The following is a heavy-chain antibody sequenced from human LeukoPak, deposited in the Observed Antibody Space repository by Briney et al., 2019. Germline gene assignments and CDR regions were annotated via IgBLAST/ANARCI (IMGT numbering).Heavy chain of an antibody. V-gene: IGHV3-23*01. CDR3: AKESRHCGGDCFSLLDC. D-gene: IGHD2-21*02. CDR1: GFTFSSYS. CDR2: ISGAGNT. J-gene: IGHJ4*02. Sequence: GSLRLSCAASGFTFSSYSISWVRQAPGKGLHWVSLISGAGNTYYAASVKGRFTISRDNSKNTLYLQMNSLRAEDTAVYYCAKESRHCGGDCFSLLDCWGQGTLVTVSS.